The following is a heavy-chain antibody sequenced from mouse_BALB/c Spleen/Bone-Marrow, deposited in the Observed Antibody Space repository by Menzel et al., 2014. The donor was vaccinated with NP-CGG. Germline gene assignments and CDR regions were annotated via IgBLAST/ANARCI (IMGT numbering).Heavy chain of an antibody. CDR2: IYPEDFNT. CDR3: ARKSQRPYDSMMY. J-gene: IGHJ4*01. D-gene: IGHD2-3*01. CDR1: GYTFTNFY. Sequence: QVQLQQSGLELVKPGASVRISCKASGYTFTNFYIHWVKQRPGQGLEWIGWIYPEDFNTKFNENFKGKATLTADKSSSTAYMQLSSLTSEDSAVYFCARKSQRPYDSMMYWGPRTSVTVSS. V-gene: IGHV1S56*01.